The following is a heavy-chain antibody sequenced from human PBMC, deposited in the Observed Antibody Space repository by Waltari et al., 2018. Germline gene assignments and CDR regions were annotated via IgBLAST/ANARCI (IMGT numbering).Heavy chain of an antibody. Sequence: EVQLVESGGGLVQPGGSLRLSCAASGFPFSSFWMSWVRPAPGEGLEWVANIKQDGSEKYYVDSVKGRFTISRDNAKNSLYLQMNSLRAEDTAVYYCARDSKLVGATVGAYWGQGTLVTVSS. D-gene: IGHD1-26*01. J-gene: IGHJ4*02. CDR1: GFPFSSFW. CDR2: IKQDGSEK. V-gene: IGHV3-7*01. CDR3: ARDSKLVGATVGAY.